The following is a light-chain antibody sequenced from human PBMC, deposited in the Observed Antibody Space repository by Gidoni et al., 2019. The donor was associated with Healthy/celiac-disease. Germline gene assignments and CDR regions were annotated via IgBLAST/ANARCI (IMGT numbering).Light chain of an antibody. CDR2: AAS. J-gene: IGKJ1*01. CDR3: QQYGSSGT. V-gene: IGKV3-20*01. CDR1: QSLSSSY. Sequence: EIVLTKSPGTLSLSPGERATLSCRASQSLSSSYLAWYQQKPGQAPRLLIYAASNRATGIPDRFSGSGSGTDFTLTISRLEPEDFAVYYCQQYGSSGTFGQGTKVEIK.